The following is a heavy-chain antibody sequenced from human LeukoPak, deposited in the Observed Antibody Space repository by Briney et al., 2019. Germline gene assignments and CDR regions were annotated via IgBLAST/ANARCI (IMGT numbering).Heavy chain of an antibody. CDR3: ARGWGLNSSSPRRAFDI. Sequence: GASVKVSCKVSGYTLTELSMHWVRQAPGKGLEWMGGFDPEDGETIYAQKFQGRVTMTEDTSTDTAYMELSSLRSEDTAVYYCARGWGLNSSSPRRAFDIWGQGTMVTVSS. CDR1: GYTLTELS. V-gene: IGHV1-24*01. CDR2: FDPEDGET. J-gene: IGHJ3*02. D-gene: IGHD6-13*01.